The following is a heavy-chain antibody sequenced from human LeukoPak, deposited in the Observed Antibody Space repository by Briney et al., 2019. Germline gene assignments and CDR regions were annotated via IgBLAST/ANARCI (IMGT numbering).Heavy chain of an antibody. J-gene: IGHJ6*03. Sequence: SETLSLTRTVSGGSISSYYWSWIRQPPGKGLEWIGYIYYSGSTNYNPSLKSRVTISVDTSKNQFSLKVSSVTAADTAVYYCARDRREYYYYYYMDVWGKGTTVTVSS. CDR3: ARDRREYYYYYYMDV. CDR1: GGSISSYY. D-gene: IGHD3-10*01. V-gene: IGHV4-59*01. CDR2: IYYSGST.